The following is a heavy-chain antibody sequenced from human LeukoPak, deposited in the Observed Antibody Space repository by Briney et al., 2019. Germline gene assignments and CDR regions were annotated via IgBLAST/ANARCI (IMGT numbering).Heavy chain of an antibody. CDR3: AVIRNYYYYYGMDV. CDR1: GGSISSSSYY. CDR2: IYYSGST. V-gene: IGHV4-39*01. Sequence: PSETLSLTCTVSGGSISSSSYYWGWIRQPPGKGLEWIGSIYYSGSTYYNPSLKSRVTISVDTSKNQFSLKLSSVTAEDTAVYYCAVIRNYYYYYGMDVWGQGTTVTVSS. J-gene: IGHJ6*02. D-gene: IGHD3-10*01.